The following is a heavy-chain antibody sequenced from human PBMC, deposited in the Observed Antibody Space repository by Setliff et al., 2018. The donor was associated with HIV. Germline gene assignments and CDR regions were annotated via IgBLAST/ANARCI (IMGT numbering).Heavy chain of an antibody. CDR1: GYSFGSYG. CDR3: ASCGSDYYMDV. Sequence: ASVKVSCKSSGYSFGSYGINWVRQAPGQGLEWMGWISPYSGQTTYAQKFQGRVTMTADTSTNTVHMELRSLRSDDTAVYYCASCGSDYYMDVWGRGPRSPSP. CDR2: ISPYSGQT. V-gene: IGHV1-18*01. D-gene: IGHD5-12*01. J-gene: IGHJ6*03.